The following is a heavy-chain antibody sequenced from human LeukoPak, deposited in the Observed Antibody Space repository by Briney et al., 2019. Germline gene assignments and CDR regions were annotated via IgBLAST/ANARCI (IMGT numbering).Heavy chain of an antibody. CDR3: ARGLGSIWAVAVY. V-gene: IGHV3-30-3*01. D-gene: IGHD6-19*01. CDR1: GFTFSSYA. Sequence: GGSLRPSCAASGFTFSSYAMHWVRQAPGKGLEWVAVISYDGSNKYYADSVKGRFTISRDNAKNSLYLQMNSLRAEDTAVYYCARGLGSIWAVAVYWGQGTLVTVSS. J-gene: IGHJ4*02. CDR2: ISYDGSNK.